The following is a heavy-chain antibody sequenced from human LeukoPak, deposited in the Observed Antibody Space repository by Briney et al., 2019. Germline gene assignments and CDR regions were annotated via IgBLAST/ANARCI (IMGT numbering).Heavy chain of an antibody. CDR1: GGSFSGYY. CDR3: ARHPWAYSYGYYFDY. D-gene: IGHD5-18*01. V-gene: IGHV4-34*01. CDR2: INHSGST. Sequence: MASETLSLTCAVYGGSFSGYYWSWIRQPPGKGLEWIGEINHSGSTNYNPSLKSRVTISVDTSKNQFSLKLSSVTAADTAVYYCARHPWAYSYGYYFDYWGQGTLVTVSS. J-gene: IGHJ4*02.